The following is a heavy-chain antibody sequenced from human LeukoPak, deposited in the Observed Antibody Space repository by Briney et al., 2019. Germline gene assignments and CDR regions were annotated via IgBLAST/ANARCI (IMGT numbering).Heavy chain of an antibody. V-gene: IGHV3-7*03. CDR2: IKQDGSEK. Sequence: GGSLRLSCAASGFTFSSYWMSWVRQAPGKGLEWVAHIKQDGSEKYYVDSVKGRFTISRDNAKNSLYLQMDSLRAEDTAVYYCARDIVVVPAANSWFDHWGQGTLVTVSS. J-gene: IGHJ5*02. CDR3: ARDIVVVPAANSWFDH. CDR1: GFTFSSYW. D-gene: IGHD2-2*01.